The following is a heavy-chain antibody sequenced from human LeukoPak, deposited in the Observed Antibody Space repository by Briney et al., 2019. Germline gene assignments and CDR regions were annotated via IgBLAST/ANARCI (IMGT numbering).Heavy chain of an antibody. CDR1: GDSISSSSYY. Sequence: SETLSLTCTVSGDSISSSSYYWDWVRQPPGQGLEWIGSIYYSGSTYYNPSLKSRVTTSVDTSKNQFSLKLSSVSAAGTAVYYCAVRYYYKEGFDYWGQGTLVTVSS. CDR2: IYYSGST. D-gene: IGHD3-22*01. J-gene: IGHJ4*02. V-gene: IGHV4-39*01. CDR3: AVRYYYKEGFDY.